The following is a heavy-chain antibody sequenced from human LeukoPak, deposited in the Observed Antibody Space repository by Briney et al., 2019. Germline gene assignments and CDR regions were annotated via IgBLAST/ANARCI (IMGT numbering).Heavy chain of an antibody. D-gene: IGHD2-8*01. Sequence: SVKASCKASGGTFSSYTISWVRQAPGEGREWVGRIIPILGIANYAQKFQGRVTITADKSTSTAYMERSSLRAEATAVYYCASHAGWCMGSECDFDIWGQGTMVTVSS. V-gene: IGHV1-69*02. CDR3: ASHAGWCMGSECDFDI. CDR2: IIPILGIA. J-gene: IGHJ3*02. CDR1: GGTFSSYT.